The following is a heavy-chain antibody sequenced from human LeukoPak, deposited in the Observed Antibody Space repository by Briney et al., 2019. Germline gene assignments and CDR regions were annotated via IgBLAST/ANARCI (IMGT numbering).Heavy chain of an antibody. Sequence: SETLSLTCAVYGGPFSGYYWSWIRQPPGKGLEWIGEINHSGSTNYNPSLKSRVTISVDTSKNQFSLKLSSVTAADTAVYYCARAIRVSRGAFDIWGQGTMVTVSS. CDR3: ARAIRVSRGAFDI. V-gene: IGHV4-34*01. CDR1: GGPFSGYY. J-gene: IGHJ3*02. CDR2: INHSGST.